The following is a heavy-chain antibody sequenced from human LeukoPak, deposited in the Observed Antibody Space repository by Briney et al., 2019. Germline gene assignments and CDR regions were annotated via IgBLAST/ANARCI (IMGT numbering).Heavy chain of an antibody. CDR2: ISSGSDSI. CDR1: VGTFSIYG. Sequence: GGSLRLSCAACVGTFSIYGINWVRQAPGKGLEWVSYISSGSDSIHYADSLKGRFTVSRDNAKKSLFLQMQRLREEETAVYYCARADSLLPYLYWGQGTLVTVSS. V-gene: IGHV3-48*02. D-gene: IGHD2-15*01. CDR3: ARADSLLPYLY. J-gene: IGHJ4*02.